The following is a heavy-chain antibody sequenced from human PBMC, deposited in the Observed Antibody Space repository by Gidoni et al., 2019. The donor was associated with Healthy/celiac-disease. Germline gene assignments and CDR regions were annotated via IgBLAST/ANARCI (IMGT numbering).Heavy chain of an antibody. CDR3: ARASYYYDSSGSGGFDY. D-gene: IGHD3-22*01. CDR2: ISAYNGNT. Sequence: QVQLVQSGAEVKKPGASVKVSCKASGYTFTSYGISWVRQAPGHGLEWMGWISAYNGNTNYAQKLQGRVTMTTDTSTSTVYMELRSLRSDDTAVYYCARASYYYDSSGSGGFDYWGQGTLVTVSS. CDR1: GYTFTSYG. V-gene: IGHV1-18*01. J-gene: IGHJ4*02.